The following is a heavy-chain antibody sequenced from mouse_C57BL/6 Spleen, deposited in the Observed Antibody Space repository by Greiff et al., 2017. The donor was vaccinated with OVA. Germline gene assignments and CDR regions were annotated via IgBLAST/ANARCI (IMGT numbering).Heavy chain of an antibody. Sequence: QVQLQQPGAELVKPGASVKLSCKASGYTFTSYWMHWVKQRPGQGLEWIGMIHPNSGSTNYNEKFKSKATLTVDKSSSTAYMQLSSLTSEDSAVYYCARIHYGNYAYFDVWGTVTTVTVSS. V-gene: IGHV1-64*01. J-gene: IGHJ1*03. D-gene: IGHD2-1*01. CDR1: GYTFTSYW. CDR2: IHPNSGST. CDR3: ARIHYGNYAYFDV.